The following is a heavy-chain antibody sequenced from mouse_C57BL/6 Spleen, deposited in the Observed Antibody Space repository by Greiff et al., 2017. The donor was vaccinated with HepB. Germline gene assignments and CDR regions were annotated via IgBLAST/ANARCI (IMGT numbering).Heavy chain of an antibody. CDR2: NNPSNGGT. Sequence: QVQLQQPGTELVKPGASVKLSCKASGYTFTSYWMHWVKQRPGQGLEWIGNNNPSNGGTNYNEKFKSKATLTVDKSSSKAYMQLSSLTSEDSAVYYCARPYGSSAAWFAYWGQGTLVTVSA. J-gene: IGHJ3*01. V-gene: IGHV1-53*01. CDR1: GYTFTSYW. CDR3: ARPYGSSAAWFAY. D-gene: IGHD1-1*01.